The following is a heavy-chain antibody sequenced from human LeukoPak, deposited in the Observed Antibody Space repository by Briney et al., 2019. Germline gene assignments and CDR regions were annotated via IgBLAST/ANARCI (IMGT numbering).Heavy chain of an antibody. J-gene: IGHJ1*01. V-gene: IGHV4-59*01. Sequence: PSERLSLTCTVSNDSFSNYYWTWIRQSPGKALEWIGYVYYTDKTHYNPSLKSRVFISADTSQNQFSLRLSSVTAADTAVYYCARASMRRRDGYNRHYEIDHWGQGTLVTVSS. CDR3: ARASMRRRDGYNRHYEIDH. CDR2: VYYTDKT. CDR1: NDSFSNYY. D-gene: IGHD5-24*01.